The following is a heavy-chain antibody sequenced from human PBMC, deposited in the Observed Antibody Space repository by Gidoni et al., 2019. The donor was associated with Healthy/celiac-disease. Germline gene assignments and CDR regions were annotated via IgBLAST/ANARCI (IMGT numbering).Heavy chain of an antibody. Sequence: QVQLQQWGAGLLKPSETLSLNCAVYGGSFSGYYWRWIGQPPGQGLEWIGEINHSGSTNYNPSLKSRVTISVDTSKIQFSLKLSSVTAADTAVYYWARGRSYDSSGYHYGMDVWGQGTTVTVSS. CDR2: INHSGST. CDR1: GGSFSGYY. D-gene: IGHD3-22*01. CDR3: ARGRSYDSSGYHYGMDV. J-gene: IGHJ6*02. V-gene: IGHV4-34*01.